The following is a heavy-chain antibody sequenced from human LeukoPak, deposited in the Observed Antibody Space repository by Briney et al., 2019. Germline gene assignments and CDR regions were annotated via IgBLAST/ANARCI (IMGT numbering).Heavy chain of an antibody. CDR3: ASRARLRDY. D-gene: IGHD6-6*01. V-gene: IGHV4-34*01. CDR1: GGSFSGYY. CDR2: INHSGST. Sequence: PSETLSLTCAVYGGSFSGYYWSWIRQPPGKGLEWIGEINHSGSTNYNPSLKSRVTISVDTSKNQFSLKLSSVTAADTAVYYCASRARLRDYWGQGTLVTVSS. J-gene: IGHJ4*02.